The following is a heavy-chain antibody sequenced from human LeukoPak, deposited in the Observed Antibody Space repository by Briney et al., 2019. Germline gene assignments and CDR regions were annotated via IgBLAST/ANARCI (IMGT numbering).Heavy chain of an antibody. D-gene: IGHD6-13*01. CDR3: ARRKFWQQPTYYFDY. J-gene: IGHJ4*02. CDR1: GGSFSGYY. Sequence: SETLSLTCAVYGGSFSGYYWSWIRQPPGKGLEWIGEINHSGGTNYNPSLKSRVTISVDTSKNQFSLKLSSVTAADTAVYYCARRKFWQQPTYYFDYWGQGTLVTVSS. CDR2: INHSGGT. V-gene: IGHV4-34*01.